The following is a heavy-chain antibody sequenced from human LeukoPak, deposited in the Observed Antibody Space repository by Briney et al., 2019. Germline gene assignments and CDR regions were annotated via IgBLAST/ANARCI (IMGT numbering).Heavy chain of an antibody. V-gene: IGHV3-7*03. J-gene: IGHJ4*02. CDR2: IKQDGSEK. CDR3: AKLTWIQLWLGGYFDY. D-gene: IGHD5-18*01. CDR1: GFTFSSYW. Sequence: GGSLRLSCAASGFTFSSYWMSWVRQAPGKGLEWVANIKQDGSEKYYVDSVKGRFTISRDNAKNSLYLQMNSLRAEDTAVYYCAKLTWIQLWLGGYFDYWGQGTLVTVSS.